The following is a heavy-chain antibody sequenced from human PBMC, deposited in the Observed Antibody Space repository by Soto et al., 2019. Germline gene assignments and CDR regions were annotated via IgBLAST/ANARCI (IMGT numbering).Heavy chain of an antibody. V-gene: IGHV3-33*01. CDR3: ARDGDVNTGFGKDY. CDR2: IWHDGGNK. CDR1: GFTFSSYG. Sequence: GGSLRLSCAASGFTFSSYGMHWVRQAPGKGLEWVAFIWHDGGNKFYAESVKGRFTISRDNSKNTLYLQMTSLSAEDTAMYYCARDGDVNTGFGKDYWGQGTLVTVYS. D-gene: IGHD3-16*01. J-gene: IGHJ4*02.